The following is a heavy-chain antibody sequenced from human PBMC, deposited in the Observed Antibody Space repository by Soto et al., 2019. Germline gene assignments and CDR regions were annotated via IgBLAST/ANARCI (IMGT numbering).Heavy chain of an antibody. V-gene: IGHV4-30-4*01. D-gene: IGHD5-12*01. J-gene: IGHJ6*03. CDR3: ARQFEWLRSGAYYYYMDV. CDR2: IYYSGST. CDR1: GGSISSGDYY. Sequence: SETLSLTCTVSGGSISSGDYYWSWIRQPPGKGLEWIGYIYYSGSTYYNPSLKSRVTISVDTSKNQFSLKLSSVTAADTALFYCARQFEWLRSGAYYYYMDVWGKGTTVTVSS.